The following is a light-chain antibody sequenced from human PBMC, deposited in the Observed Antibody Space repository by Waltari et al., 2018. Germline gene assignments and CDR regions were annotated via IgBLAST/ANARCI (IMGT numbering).Light chain of an antibody. J-gene: IGKJ2*01. V-gene: IGKV1-5*03. CDR1: QSISNW. CDR3: QQYSGYSYT. CDR2: KAS. Sequence: DIQMTQSPSTLSASVGARVTITCRASQSISNWLTWYQQKPGKAPKLLIYKASSLQSGVPSRFSGSGSGTEFTLTISSLQPDDFATYYCQQYSGYSYTFGQGTKLEIK.